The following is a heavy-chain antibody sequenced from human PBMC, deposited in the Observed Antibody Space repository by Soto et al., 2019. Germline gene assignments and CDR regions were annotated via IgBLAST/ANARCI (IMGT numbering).Heavy chain of an antibody. CDR2: INTGSTYI. J-gene: IGHJ6*02. CDR3: ARGTVGYRSSTSCSNYYYYGMDV. D-gene: IGHD2-2*01. Sequence: EVQLVESGGGLVKPGGSLRLSCAASGFTFSSYSMNWVRQAPGKGLEWVSSINTGSTYIYYADSVKGRFTISRDNAKNSLYLQMNSLRAEDTAVYYCARGTVGYRSSTSCSNYYYYGMDVWGQGTTVTVSS. V-gene: IGHV3-21*01. CDR1: GFTFSSYS.